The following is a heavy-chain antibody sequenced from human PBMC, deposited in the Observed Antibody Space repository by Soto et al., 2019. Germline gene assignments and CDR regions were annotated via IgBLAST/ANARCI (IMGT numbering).Heavy chain of an antibody. D-gene: IGHD2-2*02. CDR3: ARGQYCSSTSCYIEWLRPKPNYYYYYYGMDV. CDR1: GFTFSSYG. J-gene: IGHJ6*02. V-gene: IGHV3-33*01. CDR2: IWYDGSNK. Sequence: HLGGSLRLSCAASGFTFSSYGMHWVRQAPGKGLEWVAVIWYDGSNKYYADSVKGRFTISRDNSKNTLYLQMNSLRAEDTAVYYCARGQYCSSTSCYIEWLRPKPNYYYYYYGMDVWGQGTTVTVSS.